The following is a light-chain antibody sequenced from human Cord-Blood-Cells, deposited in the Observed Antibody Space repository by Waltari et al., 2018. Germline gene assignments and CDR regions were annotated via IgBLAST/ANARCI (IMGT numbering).Light chain of an antibody. CDR3: QAADSSGTVV. V-gene: IGLV3-25*03. CDR2: RGR. CDR1: ALPKQY. J-gene: IGLJ2*01. Sequence: SYELTQPPSVSVSPGQTARITCSGDALPKQYAYWYQQKPGQAPVVVIYRGRERPSGIPERFSGSSSGTAVTLTISGVQAEDEADYYCQAADSSGTVVFGGGTKLTVL.